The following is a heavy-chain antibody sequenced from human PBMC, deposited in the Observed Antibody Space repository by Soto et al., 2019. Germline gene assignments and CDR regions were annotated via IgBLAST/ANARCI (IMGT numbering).Heavy chain of an antibody. CDR1: GFTFSSYG. J-gene: IGHJ6*02. V-gene: IGHV3-30*18. CDR3: AKPTVSLYCSGGSCPLGMDV. CDR2: ISYDGSNK. D-gene: IGHD2-15*01. Sequence: QVQLVESGGGVVQPGRSLRLSCAASGFTFSSYGMHWVRQAPGKGLEWVAVISYDGSNKYYADSVKGRFTISRDNSKNTLYLQMNSLRAEETAVYYCAKPTVSLYCSGGSCPLGMDVWGQGTTVTVSS.